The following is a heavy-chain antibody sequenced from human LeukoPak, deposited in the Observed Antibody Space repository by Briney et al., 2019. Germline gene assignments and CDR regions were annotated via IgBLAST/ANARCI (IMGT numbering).Heavy chain of an antibody. CDR3: ASFHVL. J-gene: IGHJ4*02. Sequence: GGSLRLSCAASGLTLSVHWMSWVRQAPGKGLEWVAEINEDGSEKLYVESMKGRCTISRDNAKNSVHLQMNGVRVEDTAVYYCASFHVLWGQGTLVTVSS. CDR1: GLTLSVHW. CDR2: INEDGSEK. V-gene: IGHV3-7*01.